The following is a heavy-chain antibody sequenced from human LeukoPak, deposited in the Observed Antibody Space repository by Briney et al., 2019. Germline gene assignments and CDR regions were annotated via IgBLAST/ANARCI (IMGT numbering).Heavy chain of an antibody. Sequence: SETLSLTCTVSGYSISSGYYRGWIRQPPGKGLEWIGSIYHSGSTYYNPSLKSRVTISVDTSKNQFSLKLSSVTAADTAVYYCARDTAAQGFDYWGQGTLVTVSS. CDR2: IYHSGST. V-gene: IGHV4-38-2*02. CDR1: GYSISSGYY. J-gene: IGHJ4*02. CDR3: ARDTAAQGFDY.